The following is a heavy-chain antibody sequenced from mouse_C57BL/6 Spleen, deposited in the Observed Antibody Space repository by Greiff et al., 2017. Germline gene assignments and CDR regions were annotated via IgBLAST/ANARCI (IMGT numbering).Heavy chain of an antibody. CDR2: IHPNSGST. CDR3: ARSGYDYDEDFDY. D-gene: IGHD2-4*01. V-gene: IGHV1-64*01. CDR1: GYTFTSYW. Sequence: QVQLQQPGAELVKPGASVKLSCKASGYTFTSYWMHWVKQRPGQGLEWIGMIHPNSGSTNYNEKFKSKATLTVDKSSSTAYMQLSSLTSEDSAVYYCARSGYDYDEDFDYWGQGTTLTVSS. J-gene: IGHJ2*01.